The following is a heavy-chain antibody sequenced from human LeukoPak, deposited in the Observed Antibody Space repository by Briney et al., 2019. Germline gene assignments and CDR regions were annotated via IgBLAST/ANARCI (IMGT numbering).Heavy chain of an antibody. Sequence: SETLSLTCAVYGGSFSGYYWSWIRQPPGKGLEWIGEINHSGSTNYNPSLKSRVTISVDTSKNQLSLKLSSVTAADTAVYYCARGGGSSSLLYWGQGTLVTVSS. CDR3: ARGGGSSSLLY. J-gene: IGHJ4*02. CDR1: GGSFSGYY. V-gene: IGHV4-34*01. D-gene: IGHD6-13*01. CDR2: INHSGST.